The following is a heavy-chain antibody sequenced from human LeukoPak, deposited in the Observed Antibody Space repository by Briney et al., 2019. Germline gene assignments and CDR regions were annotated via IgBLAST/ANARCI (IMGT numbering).Heavy chain of an antibody. CDR1: GFTFSSYA. J-gene: IGHJ4*02. CDR3: AILRRWLQVVFDY. D-gene: IGHD5-24*01. V-gene: IGHV3-23*01. CDR2: ISGNGSST. Sequence: GGSLRLSCAGSGFTFSSYAMSWVRQPPGKGLEWVSAISGNGSSTYYADSVKGRFTISRDNSKNTMYLQMNSLRAEDTAVYYCAILRRWLQVVFDYWGQGALVTVSS.